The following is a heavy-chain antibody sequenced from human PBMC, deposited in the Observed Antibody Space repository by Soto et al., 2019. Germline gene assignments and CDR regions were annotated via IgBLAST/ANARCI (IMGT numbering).Heavy chain of an antibody. CDR3: ARDDVDTAMPHGMDV. J-gene: IGHJ6*02. Sequence: QVQLVQSGAEVKKPGSSVKVSCKASGGTFSSYAISWVRQAPGQGLEWMGGIIPIFGTENYAQKIQGRVTITADESTSTAYTALSSLRPEDTAVYYCARDDVDTAMPHGMDVWGQGTTVTVSS. V-gene: IGHV1-69*12. CDR1: GGTFSSYA. D-gene: IGHD5-18*01. CDR2: IIPIFGTE.